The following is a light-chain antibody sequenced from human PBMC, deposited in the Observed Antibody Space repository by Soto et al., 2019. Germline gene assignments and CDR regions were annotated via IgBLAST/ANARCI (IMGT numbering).Light chain of an antibody. CDR2: GAS. J-gene: IGKJ3*01. Sequence: EILLTQSPATLSLSPGGRATLSCRASQSVSTFLAWYQLKPGQAPRLLVYGASTRATGIPARFSGSGSGTEFTLTISIMQSEDFAVYYCQQYNNWAETFGPGTKVD. V-gene: IGKV3-15*01. CDR3: QQYNNWAET. CDR1: QSVSTF.